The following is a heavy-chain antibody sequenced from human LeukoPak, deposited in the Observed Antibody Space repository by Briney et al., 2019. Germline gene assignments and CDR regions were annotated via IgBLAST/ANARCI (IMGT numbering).Heavy chain of an antibody. V-gene: IGHV1-69*13. Sequence: GASVKVSCKASGGTFSSYAISWVRQAPGQGLEWMGVIIPIFGTANYAQKFQGRVTITADESTSTAYMELSSLRSEDTAVYYCARDYHPYYDSSGYYDYWGQGTLVTVSS. CDR2: IIPIFGTA. D-gene: IGHD3-22*01. CDR1: GGTFSSYA. CDR3: ARDYHPYYDSSGYYDY. J-gene: IGHJ4*02.